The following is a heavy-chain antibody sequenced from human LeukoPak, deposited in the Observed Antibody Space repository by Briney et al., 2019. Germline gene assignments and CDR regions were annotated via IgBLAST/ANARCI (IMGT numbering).Heavy chain of an antibody. V-gene: IGHV3-74*01. J-gene: IGHJ6*03. CDR1: GFTFSSYA. Sequence: GGSLRLSCAASGFTFSSYAMHWVRQAPGKGLVWVSRINSDGSSTSYADSVKGRFTISRDNAKNTLYLQMNSLRAEDTAVYYCAREGQSLYYYYYYMDVWGKGTTVTVPS. CDR3: AREGQSLYYYYYYMDV. CDR2: INSDGSST. D-gene: IGHD6-19*01.